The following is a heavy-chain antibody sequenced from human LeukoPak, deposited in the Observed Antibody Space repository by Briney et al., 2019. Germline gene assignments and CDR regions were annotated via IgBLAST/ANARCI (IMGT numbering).Heavy chain of an antibody. Sequence: GGSLRLSCAASGFTFSSYWMHWVRQAPGKGLVWVSRIKSDGKTNYADSVKGRFTISRDNAKNTVSLQMNSLRAEDTGVYYCARAPSEVGGYYPEYFRHWGQGTLVTVSS. D-gene: IGHD3-22*01. V-gene: IGHV3-74*01. CDR3: ARAPSEVGGYYPEYFRH. CDR2: IKSDGKT. J-gene: IGHJ1*01. CDR1: GFTFSSYW.